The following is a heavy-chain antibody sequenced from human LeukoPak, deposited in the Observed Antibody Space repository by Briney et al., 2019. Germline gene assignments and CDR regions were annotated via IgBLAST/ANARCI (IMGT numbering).Heavy chain of an antibody. D-gene: IGHD6-6*01. Sequence: PSETLSLTCTVSNASISRYYWSWIRQPPGKGLEWIGYIYSSGSTSYNPSLKSRVTISVDTSKNQFSLKLSSVTAADTAVYYCARGGWWVAARLAARNWFDPWGQGTLVTVSS. CDR1: NASISRYY. CDR3: ARGGWWVAARLAARNWFDP. CDR2: IYSSGST. J-gene: IGHJ5*02. V-gene: IGHV4-59*12.